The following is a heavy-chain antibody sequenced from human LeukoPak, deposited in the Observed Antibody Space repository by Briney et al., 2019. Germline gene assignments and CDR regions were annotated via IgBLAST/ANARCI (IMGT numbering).Heavy chain of an antibody. CDR1: GGTFSSYA. V-gene: IGHV1-69*13. J-gene: IGHJ4*02. CDR2: IIPIFGTA. D-gene: IGHD2-15*01. Sequence: ASVKVSCKASGGTFSSYAISWVRQAPGQGLEWMGGIIPIFGTANYAQKFQGRVTITADESTSTAYMELSSLRSEDTAVYYCARLGYCSGGSCYSGYDYWGQGTLVTVSS. CDR3: ARLGYCSGGSCYSGYDY.